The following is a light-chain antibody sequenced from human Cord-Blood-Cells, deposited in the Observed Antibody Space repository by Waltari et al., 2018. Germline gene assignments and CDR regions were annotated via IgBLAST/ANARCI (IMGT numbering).Light chain of an antibody. J-gene: IGKJ3*01. CDR3: QQRSNLFT. Sequence: EIVFKQSPATLSLSPGERATLSCRASQSVSSYLTCYQQKPGQAPRLLIYDASNRATGIPARFSGSGSGTDFTLTISSLEPEDFAVDYCQQRSNLFTFGPGTKVDIK. CDR1: QSVSSY. V-gene: IGKV3-11*01. CDR2: DAS.